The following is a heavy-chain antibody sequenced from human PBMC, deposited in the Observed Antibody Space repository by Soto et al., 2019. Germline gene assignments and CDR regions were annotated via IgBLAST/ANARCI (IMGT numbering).Heavy chain of an antibody. V-gene: IGHV4-39*01. CDR2: IYYSGST. D-gene: IGHD2-8*01. CDR1: GGSISSSSYY. CDR3: ARPRMVYAITSWFDP. J-gene: IGHJ5*02. Sequence: SETLSLTCTVSGGSISSSSYYWGWTRQPPGKGLEWIGSIYYSGSTYYNPSLKSRVTISVDTSKNQFSLKLSSVTAADTAVYYCARPRMVYAITSWFDPWGQGTLVTVSS.